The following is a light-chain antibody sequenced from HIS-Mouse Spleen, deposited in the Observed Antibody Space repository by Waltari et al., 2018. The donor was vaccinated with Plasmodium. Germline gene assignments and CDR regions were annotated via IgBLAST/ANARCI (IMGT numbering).Light chain of an antibody. CDR3: QQYNNWSFT. CDR1: QSVSSN. CDR2: GAS. J-gene: IGKJ3*01. V-gene: IGKV3-15*01. Sequence: EIVMTQSPATLSVSPGERATLSCRASQSVSSNLAWYQQKPGQAPRLLIYGASTRATGIPAMFSGSGSGTEFTLTISSLQSEDVAVYYCQQYNNWSFTFGPGTKVDIK.